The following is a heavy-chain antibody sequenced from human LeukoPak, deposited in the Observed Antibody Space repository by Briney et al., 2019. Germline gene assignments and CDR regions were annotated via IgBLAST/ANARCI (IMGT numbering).Heavy chain of an antibody. V-gene: IGHV3-23*01. CDR2: ISGGGGST. CDR1: GFTFSNYA. Sequence: GGSLRLSCAASGFTFSNYAMSWVRQAPGKGLEWVSVISGGGGSTYYADSVKGRFTISRDKSKNTLHLQMNSLRGEDTAVYYCAKGNGYYGSGTYDMDVWGQGTTVTVSS. CDR3: AKGNGYYGSGTYDMDV. D-gene: IGHD3-10*01. J-gene: IGHJ6*02.